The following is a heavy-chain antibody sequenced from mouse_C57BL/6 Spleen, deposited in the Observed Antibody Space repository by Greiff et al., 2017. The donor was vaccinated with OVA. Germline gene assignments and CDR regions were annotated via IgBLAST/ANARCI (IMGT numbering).Heavy chain of an antibody. CDR2: IDPSDSET. Sequence: VKLQQPGAELVRPGSSVKLSCKASGYTFTSYWMHWVKQRPIQGLEWIGNIDPSDSETHYNQKFKDKATLTVDKSSSTAYMQLSSLTSEDSAVYYCARRIYGSSSYYFDYWGQGTTLTVSS. V-gene: IGHV1-52*01. D-gene: IGHD1-1*01. CDR1: GYTFTSYW. J-gene: IGHJ2*01. CDR3: ARRIYGSSSYYFDY.